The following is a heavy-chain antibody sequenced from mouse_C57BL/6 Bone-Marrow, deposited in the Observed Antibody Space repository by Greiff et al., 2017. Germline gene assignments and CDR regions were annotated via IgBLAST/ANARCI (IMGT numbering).Heavy chain of an antibody. Sequence: EVKLQESGPGLVKPSQSLSLTCSVTGYSIPSGYYWNWIRQFPGNKLEWMGYISYDGSNNYNPSLKNRISITRDTSKNQFFLKLNSVTTEDTATYYCARAYGYGYYFDYWGQGTTLTVSS. V-gene: IGHV3-6*01. CDR3: ARAYGYGYYFDY. CDR2: ISYDGSN. CDR1: GYSIPSGYY. J-gene: IGHJ2*01. D-gene: IGHD2-2*01.